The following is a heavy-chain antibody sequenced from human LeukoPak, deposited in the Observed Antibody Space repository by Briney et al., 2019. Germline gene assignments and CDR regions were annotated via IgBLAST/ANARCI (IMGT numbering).Heavy chain of an antibody. D-gene: IGHD2-15*01. CDR1: GVSISSYY. CDR3: ARDGCGGSCFHYYYYYMDV. CDR2: IHTSGST. Sequence: SETLSLTCTVSGVSISSYYWSWIRQPAGKGLEWIGRIHTSGSTNYNPSLKSRVTMSVDTSKNQFSLKLSSVTAADTAVYYCARDGCGGSCFHYYYYYMDVWGKGTTVTISS. V-gene: IGHV4-4*07. J-gene: IGHJ6*03.